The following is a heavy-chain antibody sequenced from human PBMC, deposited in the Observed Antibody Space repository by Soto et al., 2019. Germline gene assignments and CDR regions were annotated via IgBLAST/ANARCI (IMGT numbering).Heavy chain of an antibody. V-gene: IGHV1-18*01. D-gene: IGHD5-18*01. CDR1: GYDYVTYA. Sequence: QAQLVQSGAEVKKPGASVNVSCKASGYDYVTYAITWVRQRPGQGLEWMGWISTLNGNTNYAQNFQGRVTMTTDTSTRRVHLELRSLRSDDTAVYYCARRVQVWLPDYYGMDFWGQGTTVTVSS. CDR2: ISTLNGNT. J-gene: IGHJ6*02. CDR3: ARRVQVWLPDYYGMDF.